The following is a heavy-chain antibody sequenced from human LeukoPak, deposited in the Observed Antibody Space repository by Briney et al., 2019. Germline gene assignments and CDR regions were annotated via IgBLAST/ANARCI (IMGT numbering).Heavy chain of an antibody. CDR3: ARGHPSPFDY. CDR2: IYYSGST. J-gene: IGHJ4*02. Sequence: PSETLSLTCTVSGGSISSYYWSWIRQPPGKGLEWIGYIYYSGSTNYNPSLKSRVTISVDTSKNQFSLKLSSVTAADTAVYYCARGHPSPFDYWGQGTLVTVSS. V-gene: IGHV4-59*08. CDR1: GGSISSYY.